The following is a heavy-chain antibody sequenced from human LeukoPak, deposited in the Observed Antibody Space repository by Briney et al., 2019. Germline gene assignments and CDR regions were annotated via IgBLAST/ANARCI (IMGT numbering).Heavy chain of an antibody. Sequence: SETLSLTCTVSAGTISSNYWRWHPQPAGKGLEWIRSISTSGSTNYNPSLKSRVTMSVDTSNNQFSLKLSSVTAADTAVYYCARVSHYYDSSGYYYVRAFDIWGQGTMVTVSS. J-gene: IGHJ3*02. CDR2: ISTSGST. V-gene: IGHV4-4*07. CDR1: AGTISSNY. CDR3: ARVSHYYDSSGYYYVRAFDI. D-gene: IGHD3-22*01.